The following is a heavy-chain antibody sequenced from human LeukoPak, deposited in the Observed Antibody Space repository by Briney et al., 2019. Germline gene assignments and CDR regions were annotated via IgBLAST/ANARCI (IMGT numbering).Heavy chain of an antibody. CDR1: GFTFGIYE. Sequence: GGSLRLSCAASGFTFGIYEMNWVRQAPGKGLEWVSYISSSGSTIYYSDSVKGRFTISRDNAKNSLYLQMNSLRAEDTAVYYCARVIGHYYYMDVWGKGTTVTVSS. CDR3: ARVIGHYYYMDV. CDR2: ISSSGSTI. V-gene: IGHV3-48*03. J-gene: IGHJ6*03.